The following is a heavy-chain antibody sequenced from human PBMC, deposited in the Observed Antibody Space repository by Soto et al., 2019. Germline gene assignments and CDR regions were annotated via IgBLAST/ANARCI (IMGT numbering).Heavy chain of an antibody. CDR2: IYYSGST. CDR1: GGSISSGGYY. D-gene: IGHD3-22*01. Sequence: QVQLQESGPGLVKPSQTLSLTCTVSGGSISSGGYYWSWIRQHPGKGLEWIGYIYYSGSTYYNPSLKSRVTRSVDTSKNQFSLKLSSVTAADTAVYYCARYQIMSYYDSSGYLDYWGQGTLVTVSS. J-gene: IGHJ4*02. V-gene: IGHV4-31*03. CDR3: ARYQIMSYYDSSGYLDY.